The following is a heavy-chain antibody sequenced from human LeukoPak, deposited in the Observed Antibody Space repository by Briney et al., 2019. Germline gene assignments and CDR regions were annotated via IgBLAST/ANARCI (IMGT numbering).Heavy chain of an antibody. Sequence: SVKVSCKASGGTFSSYTISWVRQAPGQGLEWMGRINPILGIANYAQKFQGRVTITADKSTSTAYMELSSLRSEDTAVYYCARELRGYSKPSHFDYWGQGTLVTVSS. CDR3: ARELRGYSKPSHFDY. CDR2: INPILGIA. J-gene: IGHJ4*02. V-gene: IGHV1-69*04. CDR1: GGTFSSYT. D-gene: IGHD5-18*01.